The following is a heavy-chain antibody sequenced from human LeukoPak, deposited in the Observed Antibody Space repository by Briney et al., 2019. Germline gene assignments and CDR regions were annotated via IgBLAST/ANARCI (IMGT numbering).Heavy chain of an antibody. V-gene: IGHV4-39*01. CDR3: ARHIEYHYYYYYMDV. CDR2: IYYSGNT. D-gene: IGHD2-2*01. J-gene: IGHJ6*03. Sequence: SETLSLTCTAGGSIRSSSYYWGWIRQPPGKELEWIGSIYYSGNTYYNPSLKSRVTISIDTSKNQFSLRLSSVTAADTAVYYCARHIEYHYYYYYMDVWGKGTTVTVSS. CDR1: GGSIRSSSYY.